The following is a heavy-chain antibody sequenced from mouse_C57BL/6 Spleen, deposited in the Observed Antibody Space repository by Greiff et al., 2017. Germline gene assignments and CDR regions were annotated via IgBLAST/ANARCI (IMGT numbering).Heavy chain of an antibody. V-gene: IGHV1-42*01. CDR3: ARYGYYVGYFDV. CDR2: INPSTGGT. D-gene: IGHD2-3*01. CDR1: GYSFTGYY. Sequence: EVQLQQSGPELVKPGASVKISCKASGYSFTGYYMNWVKQSPEKSLEWIGEINPSTGGTTYNQKFKAKATLTVDKSSSTAYMQLKSLTSEDSAVYYCARYGYYVGYFDVWGTGTTVTVSS. J-gene: IGHJ1*03.